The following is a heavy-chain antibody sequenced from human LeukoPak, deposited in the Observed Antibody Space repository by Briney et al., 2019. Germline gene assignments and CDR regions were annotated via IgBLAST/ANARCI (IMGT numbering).Heavy chain of an antibody. CDR1: GFTFSSYW. CDR3: AIERGVSGSYSFDY. J-gene: IGHJ4*02. V-gene: IGHV3-7*01. CDR2: IKQDGSEK. Sequence: GGSLRLSCAASGFTFSSYWMSWVRQAPGKGLEWVANIKQDGSEKYYVDSVKGRFTISRDNAKNSLYLQMNSLRAENTAVYYCAIERGVSGSYSFDYWGQGTLVTVSS. D-gene: IGHD1-26*01.